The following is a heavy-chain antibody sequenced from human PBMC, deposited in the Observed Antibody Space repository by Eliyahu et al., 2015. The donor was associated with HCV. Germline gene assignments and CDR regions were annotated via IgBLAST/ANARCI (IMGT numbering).Heavy chain of an antibody. CDR2: ISAYNGNT. CDR1: GYTFTSYG. CDR3: ARSHADTITIFGVVIGYNWFDP. J-gene: IGHJ5*02. V-gene: IGHV1-18*01. Sequence: QVQLVQSGAEVKKPGASVKVSCKASGYTFTSYGIXWVRQAPGQGLEWMGWISAYNGNTNFAQILQGRVTMTTDTSTSTAYMELRSLRSDDTAVYYCARSHADTITIFGVVIGYNWFDPWGQGTLVTVSS. D-gene: IGHD3-3*01.